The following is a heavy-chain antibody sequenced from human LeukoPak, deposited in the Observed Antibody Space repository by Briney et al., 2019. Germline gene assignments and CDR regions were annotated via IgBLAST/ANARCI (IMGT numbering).Heavy chain of an antibody. D-gene: IGHD3-10*01. CDR3: VREGSLEYFFDY. V-gene: IGHV3-74*01. J-gene: IGHJ4*02. CDR1: GFFFNTYW. CDR2: IKSDGTNT. Sequence: GGSLRLSCAASGFFFNTYWMHWVRQAPGKGLVWVSRIKSDGTNTTYADSVKGRFTISRDNAMNTLYLQMNSLRAEDMAVYYCVREGSLEYFFDYWGQGTLVTVSS.